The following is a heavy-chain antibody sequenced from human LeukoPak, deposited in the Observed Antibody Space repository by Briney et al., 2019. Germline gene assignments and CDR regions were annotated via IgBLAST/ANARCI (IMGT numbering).Heavy chain of an antibody. CDR1: GFTFGNYA. Sequence: GGSLRLPCAASGFTFGNYAMSWVRQAPGKGLEWVSAMSATGGSTYYSDSVKGRFTISRDDSKNTLYLQMNSLRPEDTAVYYCARGGGNNAIFGVVTYGMDVWGQGTTVTVSS. D-gene: IGHD3-3*01. J-gene: IGHJ6*02. CDR2: MSATGGST. V-gene: IGHV3-23*01. CDR3: ARGGGNNAIFGVVTYGMDV.